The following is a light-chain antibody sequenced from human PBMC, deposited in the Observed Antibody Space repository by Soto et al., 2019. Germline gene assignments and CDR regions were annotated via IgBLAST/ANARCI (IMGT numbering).Light chain of an antibody. J-gene: IGKJ1*01. CDR3: QQYGSSPIT. V-gene: IGKV3-20*01. CDR1: QSVSSSY. Sequence: EIVLTQSPGPPSLSPGERATLSLRSSQSVSSSYLAWYQQKPGQAPRLLIYGASSRATGIPDRFSGSGSGTDFTLTISRLEPEDFAVYYCQQYGSSPITFGQGTKVDI. CDR2: GAS.